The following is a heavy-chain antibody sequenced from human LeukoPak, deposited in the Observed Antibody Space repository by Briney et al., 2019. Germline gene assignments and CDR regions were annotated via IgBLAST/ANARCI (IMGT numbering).Heavy chain of an antibody. CDR2: INHSGST. CDR1: GGSFSGYY. D-gene: IGHD3-22*01. V-gene: IGHV4-34*01. Sequence: SETLSLTCAVYGGSFSGYYWSWIRQPPGKGLEWIGEINHSGSTNYNPPLKSRVTISVDTSKNQFSLKLNSVTAADTAVYYCARTGNYYDSSGHDYWGQGTLVTVSS. CDR3: ARTGNYYDSSGHDY. J-gene: IGHJ4*02.